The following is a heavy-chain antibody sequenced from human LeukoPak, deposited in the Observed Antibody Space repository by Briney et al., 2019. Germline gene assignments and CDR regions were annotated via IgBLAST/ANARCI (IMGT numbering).Heavy chain of an antibody. D-gene: IGHD4-17*01. Sequence: SWVRQPPGKGLEWIGYIYYSGSTYYNPSLKSRVTISVDTSKNQFSLKLSSVTAADTAVYYCARDIGTVTTAFDIWGQGTMVTVSS. J-gene: IGHJ3*02. CDR3: ARDIGTVTTAFDI. CDR2: IYYSGST. V-gene: IGHV4-30-4*08.